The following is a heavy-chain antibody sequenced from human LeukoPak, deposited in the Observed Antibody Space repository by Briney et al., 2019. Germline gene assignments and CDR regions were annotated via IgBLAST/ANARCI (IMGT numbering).Heavy chain of an antibody. CDR2: ISWNSGSI. CDR3: AKEHCSSTSCFFGY. Sequence: AGGSLRLSCAASGFTFDDYAMHWVRQAPGKGLEWVSGISWNSGSIGYADSVKGRFTISRDNAKSSLYLQMNSLRAEDTALYYCAKEHCSSTSCFFGYWGQGTLVTVSS. D-gene: IGHD2-2*01. V-gene: IGHV3-9*01. CDR1: GFTFDDYA. J-gene: IGHJ4*02.